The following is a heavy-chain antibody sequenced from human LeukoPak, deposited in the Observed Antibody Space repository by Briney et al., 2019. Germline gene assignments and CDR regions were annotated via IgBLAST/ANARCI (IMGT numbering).Heavy chain of an antibody. CDR3: ARDRGGGWLHDAFDM. CDR2: IKGSDGST. CDR1: GFTFSSYA. J-gene: IGHJ3*02. V-gene: IGHV3-23*01. D-gene: IGHD6-19*01. Sequence: PGGSLRLSCAASGFTFSSYAMSWVRQAPGKGLEWVSTIKGSDGSTYYADSVRGRFTISRDNSKNTLYLQMNSLRVEDTALYYCARDRGGGWLHDAFDMWGQGTMVTVSS.